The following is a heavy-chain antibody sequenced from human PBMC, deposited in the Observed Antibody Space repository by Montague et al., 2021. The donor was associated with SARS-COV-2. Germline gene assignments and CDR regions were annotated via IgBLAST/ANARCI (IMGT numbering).Heavy chain of an antibody. Sequence: SETLSLTCTVSGDSIKNYFWSWIRQPPGKGLEWIGYIYYYGNTHYNSSLKSRATISIDTSRNLFSLPLRSVTTADTAVYFCAKEFGSGSINPNYWGQGVLVTVSS. D-gene: IGHD3-10*01. CDR1: GDSIKNYF. J-gene: IGHJ4*02. CDR2: IYYYGNT. V-gene: IGHV4-59*01. CDR3: AKEFGSGSINPNY.